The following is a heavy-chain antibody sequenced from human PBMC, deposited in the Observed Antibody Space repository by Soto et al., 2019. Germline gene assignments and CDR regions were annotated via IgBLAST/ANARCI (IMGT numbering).Heavy chain of an antibody. CDR3: AHRRGGYNWDDCYFDY. Sequence: QITLKESGPSLVNPTQPLTLTCTFSGFSIRTSGVGVGWIRQPPGKALEWLAFTYWNDDNRYNPSLKSRLTVAKAASKSQVVLLMTSMDPVDTATYYCAHRRGGYNWDDCYFDYWGQGTLVTVSS. V-gene: IGHV2-5*01. J-gene: IGHJ4*02. D-gene: IGHD1-20*01. CDR1: GFSIRTSGVG. CDR2: TYWNDDN.